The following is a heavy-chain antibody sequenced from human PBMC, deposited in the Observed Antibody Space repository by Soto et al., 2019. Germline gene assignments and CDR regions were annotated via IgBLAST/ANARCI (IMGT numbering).Heavy chain of an antibody. V-gene: IGHV4-59*01. Sequence: SETLSLTCTVSGGSISSYYWSWIRQPPGKGLEWIGYIFYSGSTNYNPSLKSRVTISVDTSKNQFSLKLSSVTAADTAVYYCERVFQSYQVFNYLDPWGQGPSVTVYS. CDR2: IFYSGST. CDR3: ERVFQSYQVFNYLDP. D-gene: IGHD2-2*01. J-gene: IGHJ5*02. CDR1: GGSISSYY.